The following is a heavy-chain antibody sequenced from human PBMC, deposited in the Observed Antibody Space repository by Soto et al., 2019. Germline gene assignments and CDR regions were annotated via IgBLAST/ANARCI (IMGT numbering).Heavy chain of an antibody. CDR1: GYTFTSYG. CDR3: ARDINYYDSSGYYYRDFDY. V-gene: IGHV1-18*01. D-gene: IGHD3-22*01. Sequence: QVQLVQSGAEVKKPGASVKVSCKASGYTFTSYGINWVRQAPGQGLEWMGWISAYNGNTNYAQKLQGRVTMTTDTSTSTAYMELRSLRSDDTAVYYCARDINYYDSSGYYYRDFDYWGQGTLVTVSS. J-gene: IGHJ4*02. CDR2: ISAYNGNT.